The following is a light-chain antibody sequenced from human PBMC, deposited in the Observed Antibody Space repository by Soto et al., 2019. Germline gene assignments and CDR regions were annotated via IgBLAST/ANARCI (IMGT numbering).Light chain of an antibody. CDR1: SSNNGSNY. V-gene: IGLV1-47*03. CDR2: RNN. CDR3: QSYDSSLSGFYV. Sequence: QSVLTQPPSASGTPGQRVTISCSGSSSNNGSNYVYWYQQLPGTAPKLLIYRNNQRPSGVPDRFSGSKSGTSASLAISGLWSEDEADYYCQSYDSSLSGFYVCGTGTKFTVL. J-gene: IGLJ1*01.